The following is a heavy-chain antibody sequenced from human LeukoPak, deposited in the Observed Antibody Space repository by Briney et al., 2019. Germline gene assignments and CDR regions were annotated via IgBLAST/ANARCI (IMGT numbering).Heavy chain of an antibody. CDR2: MNPNSGNT. D-gene: IGHD6-13*01. CDR1: GYTFTSYD. Sequence: ASVKVSCKASGYTFTSYDINWVRQATGQGLEWMGWMNPNSGNTGYAQKFQGRVTMTRNTSISTAYMELSSLRSEDTAVYYCARGRIAAAGRGYWGQGTLVTVSS. CDR3: ARGRIAAAGRGY. J-gene: IGHJ4*02. V-gene: IGHV1-8*01.